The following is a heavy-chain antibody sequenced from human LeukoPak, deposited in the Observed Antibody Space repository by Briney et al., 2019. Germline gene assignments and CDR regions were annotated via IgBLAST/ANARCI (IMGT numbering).Heavy chain of an antibody. CDR2: ISAYNGNT. V-gene: IGHV1-18*01. CDR1: GYTFASYG. Sequence: ASVKVSCKASGYTFASYGIIWVRQAPGQGLEWMGWISAYNGNTNYAQKLQGRVTMTTDTSTSTAYMELRSLRSDDTAVYYCARDGRNPQQLGGAFDIWGQGTMVTVSS. CDR3: ARDGRNPQQLGGAFDI. D-gene: IGHD6-13*01. J-gene: IGHJ3*02.